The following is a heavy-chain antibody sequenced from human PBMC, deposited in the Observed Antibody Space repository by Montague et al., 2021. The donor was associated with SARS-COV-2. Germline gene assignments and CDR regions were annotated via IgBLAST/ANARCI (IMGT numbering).Heavy chain of an antibody. J-gene: IGHJ3*02. CDR3: ARHTSGHITMVQAFDI. V-gene: IGHV4-59*08. D-gene: IGHD3-10*01. CDR1: GGSISSYY. CDR2: IYYSGST. Sequence: SETLSLTCTVSGGSISSYYWSWIRQPPGKGLEWIGYIYYSGSTNYNPSLKSRVTISVDTSKNQFSLKLSSVTAADTAVYYCARHTSGHITMVQAFDIWGQGTMVTVSS.